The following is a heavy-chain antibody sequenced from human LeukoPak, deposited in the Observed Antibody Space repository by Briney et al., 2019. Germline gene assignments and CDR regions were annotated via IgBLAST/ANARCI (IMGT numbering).Heavy chain of an antibody. Sequence: PGGSLRLSCAASGFTVSSNFMTWVRQAPGKGLEWVSVIHNGGSTYYSDSVKDRFTISRDNSKNKLYLQMNSLRAEDTAVYYCARGGDSLHYWGQGTLVTVSS. V-gene: IGHV3-66*01. CDR2: IHNGGST. J-gene: IGHJ4*02. D-gene: IGHD3-10*01. CDR1: GFTVSSNF. CDR3: ARGGDSLHY.